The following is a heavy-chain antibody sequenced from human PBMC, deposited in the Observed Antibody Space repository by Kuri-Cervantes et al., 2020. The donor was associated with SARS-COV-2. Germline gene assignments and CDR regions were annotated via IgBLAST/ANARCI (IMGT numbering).Heavy chain of an antibody. D-gene: IGHD2-21*01. CDR3: ARGRVGVQDF. CDR1: GFTFNNYA. CDR2: TSYDGTSK. Sequence: GESLKISCAASGFTFNNYAMHWVRQTPGEGPEWVAITSYDGTSKYYADSVKGRLTISRDNSKNTLYLQMNNLRGDDTAVYFCARGRVGVQDFWGQGTLVTVSS. V-gene: IGHV3-30-3*01. J-gene: IGHJ4*02.